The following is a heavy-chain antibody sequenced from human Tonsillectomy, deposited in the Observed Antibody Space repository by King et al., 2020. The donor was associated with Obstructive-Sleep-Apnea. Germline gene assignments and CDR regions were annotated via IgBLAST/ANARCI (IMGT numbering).Heavy chain of an antibody. D-gene: IGHD3-22*01. J-gene: IGHJ3*02. CDR1: GFTVSSNY. Sequence: EVQLVESGGGLVQPGGSLRLSCAASGFTVSSNYMSWVRQAPGKGLEWVSVIYSGGSTYYAYSVKGRFTISRDNSKNALYLQMNSLRAEDTAIYYCARDSHYYDSSGYLGDAFDIWGQGTMVTVSS. V-gene: IGHV3-66*01. CDR2: IYSGGST. CDR3: ARDSHYYDSSGYLGDAFDI.